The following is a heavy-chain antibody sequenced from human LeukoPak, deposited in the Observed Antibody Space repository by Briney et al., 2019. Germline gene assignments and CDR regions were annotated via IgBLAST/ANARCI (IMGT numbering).Heavy chain of an antibody. CDR1: GGSISSGGYY. Sequence: PSQTLSLTCTVSGGSISSGGYYWSWIRQHPGKGLEWIGYIYYSGSTYYNPSLKSRVTISAHTSENQLSLKVNSVTAADTAVYYCARGRSNICYHCWFDPWGQGTLVTVSS. CDR3: ARGRSNICYHCWFDP. J-gene: IGHJ5*02. D-gene: IGHD2-2*01. V-gene: IGHV4-31*03. CDR2: IYYSGST.